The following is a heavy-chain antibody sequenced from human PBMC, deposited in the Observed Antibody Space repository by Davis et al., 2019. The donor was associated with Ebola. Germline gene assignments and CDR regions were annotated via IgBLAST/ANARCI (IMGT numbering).Heavy chain of an antibody. CDR1: GYTFTGYY. D-gene: IGHD6-19*01. J-gene: IGHJ6*02. Sequence: ASVKVSCKASGYTFTGYYMHWVRQAPGQGLEWMGWINPNSGGTNYAQKFQGWVTMTRDTSISTAYMELSRLRSDDTAVYYCAREGIAVAGRGNYYYYYGMDVWGQGTTVTVSS. CDR2: INPNSGGT. V-gene: IGHV1-2*04. CDR3: AREGIAVAGRGNYYYYYGMDV.